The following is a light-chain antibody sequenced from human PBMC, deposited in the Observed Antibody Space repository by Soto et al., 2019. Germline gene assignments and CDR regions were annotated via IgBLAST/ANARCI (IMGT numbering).Light chain of an antibody. CDR2: ATS. J-gene: IGKJ3*01. V-gene: IGKV1-27*01. Sequence: DIQMTQSPSSLSASVGDRVTITCRASQGINHYLAWFQQKPGKVLKLLIYATSTLQSGVPSRFSGSGFGTDFTLTISSLQPEDVATYYGQKHNSAPLFFGPGTKVEIK. CDR3: QKHNSAPLF. CDR1: QGINHY.